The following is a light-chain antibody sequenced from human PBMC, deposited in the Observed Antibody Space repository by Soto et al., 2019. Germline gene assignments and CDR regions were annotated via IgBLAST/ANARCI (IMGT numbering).Light chain of an antibody. CDR2: RNN. J-gene: IGLJ2*01. V-gene: IGLV1-47*01. Sequence: QSVLTQPPSASGTPGQRVTISCSGSSSNIGRNYVYWYQQLPGTAPKLLIYRNNQRPSGVPDRFSGSKSGTSASLAISGLRSEDEADDYCAAWDDSLSGHVVFGGGTKVTVL. CDR1: SSNIGRNY. CDR3: AAWDDSLSGHVV.